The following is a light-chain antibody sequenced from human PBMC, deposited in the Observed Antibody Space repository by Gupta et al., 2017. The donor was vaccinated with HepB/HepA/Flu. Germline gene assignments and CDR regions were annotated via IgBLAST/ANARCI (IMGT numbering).Light chain of an antibody. V-gene: IGLV1-44*01. CDR2: GHN. Sequence: QPVVTQPPSASGGPGQRITISSYCSTSNIGRYPVNWSQQLPGTAPKLLIYGHNQRPPGVPDRFSGSRSGTSASLAIKGLQSEDDADYYCAAWDDGLTGYVFGPGTRVTVL. CDR1: TSNIGRYP. J-gene: IGLJ1*01. CDR3: AAWDDGLTGYV.